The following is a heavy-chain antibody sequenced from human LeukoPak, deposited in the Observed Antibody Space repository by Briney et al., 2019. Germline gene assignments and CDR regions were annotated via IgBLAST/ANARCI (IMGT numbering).Heavy chain of an antibody. D-gene: IGHD6-19*01. CDR1: GGSISSYY. J-gene: IGHJ4*02. CDR2: IYTSGST. Sequence: PSETLSLTCTVSGGSISSYYWSWIRQPPGKGLEWIGYIYTSGSTNYSPSLKSRVTISVDTSKNQFSLNLSSVTAADTAVYYCARRLSSGYFDYWGQGTLVTVSS. V-gene: IGHV4-4*08. CDR3: ARRLSSGYFDY.